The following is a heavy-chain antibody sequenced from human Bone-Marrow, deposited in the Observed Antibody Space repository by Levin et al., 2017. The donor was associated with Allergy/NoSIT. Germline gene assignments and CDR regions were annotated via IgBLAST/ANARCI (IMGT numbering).Heavy chain of an antibody. V-gene: IGHV3-48*01. CDR1: GFTFNTYS. CDR3: GRLTFPGDYFSYYGTDL. Sequence: GGSLRLSCTASGFTFNTYSLNWIRQAPGKGPEWLSYISSNSLSIFYADSVKGRFTISRDNAQNSVFLEMNKLTAEDTAVYYCGRLTFPGDYFSYYGTDLWGQGTAVTVSS. D-gene: IGHD1-26*01. CDR2: ISSNSLSI. J-gene: IGHJ6*02.